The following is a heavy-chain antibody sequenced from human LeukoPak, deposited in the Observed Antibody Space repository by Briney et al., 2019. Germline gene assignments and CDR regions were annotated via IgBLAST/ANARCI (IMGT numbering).Heavy chain of an antibody. CDR1: GGSISSGGYY. D-gene: IGHD3-3*01. V-gene: IGHV4-30-2*03. CDR2: IYYSGST. Sequence: PSQTVSLTCTVSGGSISSGGYYCSWIRQPPGKGLEWIGSIYYSGSTYYNPSLKSRVTISVDTSKNQFSLKLSSVTAADTAVYYCARGTITIHGFDPWGQGTLVTVSS. CDR3: ARGTITIHGFDP. J-gene: IGHJ5*02.